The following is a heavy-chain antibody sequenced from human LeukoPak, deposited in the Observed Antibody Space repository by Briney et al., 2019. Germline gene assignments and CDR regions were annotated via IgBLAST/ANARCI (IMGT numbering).Heavy chain of an antibody. V-gene: IGHV3-20*04. D-gene: IGHD1-26*01. CDR3: ARPQSGGGSYYYTSFDY. CDR1: GFTFDDYG. CDR2: INWNGGST. J-gene: IGHJ4*02. Sequence: GGSLRLSCAASGFTFDDYGMSWVRQAPGKGLEWVSGINWNGGSTGYADSVKGRFTISRDNAKNSLYLQMNSLRAEDTASYYCARPQSGGGSYYYTSFDYWGQGTLVTVSS.